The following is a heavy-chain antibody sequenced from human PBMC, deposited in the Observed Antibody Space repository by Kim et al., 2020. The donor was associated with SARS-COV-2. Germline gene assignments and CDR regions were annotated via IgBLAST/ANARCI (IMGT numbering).Heavy chain of an antibody. V-gene: IGHV1-2*02. D-gene: IGHD2-8*02. CDR1: GYTFTAYY. CDR2: INPNSGGA. J-gene: IGHJ4*01. Sequence: ASVKVSCMASGYTFTAYYMHWVRQTPGQGLEWMGWINPNSGGAKYAQKFQGRVTMTRDTSISTAYMELSSLRSDDTAVYYCGYCAGIICLLAYWGQGTLVTVSS. CDR3: GYCAGIICLLAY.